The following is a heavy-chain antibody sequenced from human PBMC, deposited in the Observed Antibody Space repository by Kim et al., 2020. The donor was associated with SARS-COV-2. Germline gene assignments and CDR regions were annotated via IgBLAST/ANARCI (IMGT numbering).Heavy chain of an antibody. CDR3: ARSDYYDSSGLNNWFDP. V-gene: IGHV4-59*13. J-gene: IGHJ5*02. CDR1: GGSISSYY. D-gene: IGHD3-22*01. CDR2: IYYSGST. Sequence: SETLSRTCTVSGGSISSYYWSWIRQPPGKGLEWIGYIYYSGSTNYNPSLKSRVTISVDTSKNQFSLKLSSVTAADTAVYYCARSDYYDSSGLNNWFDPWGQGTLVTVSS.